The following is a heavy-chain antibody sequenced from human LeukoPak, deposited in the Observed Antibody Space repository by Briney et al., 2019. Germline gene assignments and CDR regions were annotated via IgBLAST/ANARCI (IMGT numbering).Heavy chain of an antibody. J-gene: IGHJ6*03. CDR2: IRYDGSNK. CDR3: AALGFCTGGSCYVYYYMDV. CDR1: GFTFSSYG. V-gene: IGHV3-30*02. Sequence: TGGSLRLSCAASGFTFSSYGMHWVRQAPGKGLEWVAFIRYDGSNKYYADSVKGRFTISRDNSKNTLYLQMNSLRAEDTAVYYCAALGFCTGGSCYVYYYMDVWGKGTTVTVSS. D-gene: IGHD2-15*01.